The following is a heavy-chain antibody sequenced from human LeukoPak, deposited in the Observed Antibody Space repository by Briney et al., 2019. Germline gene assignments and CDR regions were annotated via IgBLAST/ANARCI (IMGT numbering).Heavy chain of an antibody. CDR2: IRYDGSNK. D-gene: IGHD2-2*01. J-gene: IGHJ3*02. Sequence: PGGSLRLSCAASGFTFSSYGMHWVRQAPGKGLEWVAFIRYDGSNKYYADSVKGRFTISRDNSKNTLYLQMNSLRTEDTAVYYCARGHGVVPASDDPFDIWGQGTMVTVSS. V-gene: IGHV3-30*02. CDR1: GFTFSSYG. CDR3: ARGHGVVPASDDPFDI.